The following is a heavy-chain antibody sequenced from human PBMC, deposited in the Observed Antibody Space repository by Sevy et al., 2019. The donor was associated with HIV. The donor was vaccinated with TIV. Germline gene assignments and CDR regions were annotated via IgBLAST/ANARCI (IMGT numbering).Heavy chain of an antibody. D-gene: IGHD2-2*02. J-gene: IGHJ4*01. CDR1: GYRFTDYY. V-gene: IGHV1-2*02. Sequence: ASVKVSCETSGYRFTDYYIHWVRQAPGQGLEWMDWINPNSDVTKSPKKFQDRVIMTKDTSISTVYMELRGLTFDDSAVYYCDTDQEFSSTTTCYSGLDHWGHGSLVTVSS. CDR3: DTDQEFSSTTTCYSGLDH. CDR2: INPNSDVT.